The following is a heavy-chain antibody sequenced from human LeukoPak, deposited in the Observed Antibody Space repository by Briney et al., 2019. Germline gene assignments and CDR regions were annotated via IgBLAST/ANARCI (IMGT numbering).Heavy chain of an antibody. D-gene: IGHD2-2*01. CDR3: TRVDFVVVPAAWRYDAFDI. CDR2: IRSKAYGGTT. V-gene: IGHV3-49*04. Sequence: PGGSLRLSCAASGFTFSSYAMSWVRQAPGKGLEWVGFIRSKAYGGTTEYAASVKGRFTISRDDSKSIAYLQMNSLKTEDTAVYYCTRVDFVVVPAAWRYDAFDIWGQGTMVTVSS. J-gene: IGHJ3*02. CDR1: GFTFSSYA.